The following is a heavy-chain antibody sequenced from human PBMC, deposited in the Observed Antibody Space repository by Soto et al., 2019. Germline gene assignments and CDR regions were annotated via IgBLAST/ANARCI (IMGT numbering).Heavy chain of an antibody. V-gene: IGHV3-13*01. CDR3: ARGRSPSGAFDI. CDR2: IGTTGDT. J-gene: IGHJ3*02. CDR1: GFTFSSYD. Sequence: QTGGSLRLSCAASGFTFSSYDMHWVRQATGKGLEWVSAIGTTGDTYYPGSVKGRFTISRENAKNSLYLQMNSLRAGDTAVYYCARGRSPSGAFDIWGQGTMVTVSS.